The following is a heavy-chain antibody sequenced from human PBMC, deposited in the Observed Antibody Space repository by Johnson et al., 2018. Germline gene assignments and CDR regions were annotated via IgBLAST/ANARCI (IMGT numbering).Heavy chain of an antibody. V-gene: IGHV1-69*12. J-gene: IGHJ6*02. Sequence: QVELVQSGAEVKKPGSSVKVSCKASGGTFSSYAISWVRQAPGQGLEWMGGIIPIFGTANYAQKFQGRVTITADESTSTAYLELSSLRSEDTAVYYCGYCRCTSCYTNYYGMDFWGQGTTVTVSS. CDR3: GYCRCTSCYTNYYGMDF. D-gene: IGHD2-2*02. CDR2: IIPIFGTA. CDR1: GGTFSSYA.